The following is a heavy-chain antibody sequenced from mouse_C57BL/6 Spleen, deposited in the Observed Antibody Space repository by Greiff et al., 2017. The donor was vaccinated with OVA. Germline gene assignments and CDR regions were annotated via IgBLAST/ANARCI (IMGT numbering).Heavy chain of an antibody. Sequence: QVQLQQSGAELVKPGASVKISCKASGYAFSSYWMNWVKQRPGKGLEWIGQIYPGDGDTNYNGKFKGKATLTADKSSSTAYMQLSSLTSEDSAVYFCARKLDWAYFDYWGQGTTLTVSS. D-gene: IGHD4-1*01. J-gene: IGHJ2*01. CDR3: ARKLDWAYFDY. CDR2: IYPGDGDT. CDR1: GYAFSSYW. V-gene: IGHV1-80*01.